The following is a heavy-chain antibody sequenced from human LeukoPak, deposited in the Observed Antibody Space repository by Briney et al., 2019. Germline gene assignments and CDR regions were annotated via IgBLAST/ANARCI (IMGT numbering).Heavy chain of an antibody. D-gene: IGHD3-22*01. CDR2: ISGYNGYT. CDR3: ARDEARYSSGYYPNWFDP. J-gene: IGHJ5*02. CDR1: GYTFTSYG. Sequence: GASVKVSCKASGYTFTSYGISWVRQAPGQGLEWMGWISGYNGYTHYARNLQGRVTMTTDTSTSTAYMELRSLRSDDTAVYYCARDEARYSSGYYPNWFDPWGQGSLVTVCS. V-gene: IGHV1-18*01.